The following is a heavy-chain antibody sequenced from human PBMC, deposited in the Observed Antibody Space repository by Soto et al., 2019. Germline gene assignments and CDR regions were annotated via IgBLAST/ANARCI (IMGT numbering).Heavy chain of an antibody. CDR1: GGSINSYY. D-gene: IGHD2-2*01. CDR2: IYYTGST. V-gene: IGHV4-59*08. CDR3: ARHRGYCSSSSCYEYNWFDP. J-gene: IGHJ5*02. Sequence: SETLSLTCTVSGGSINSYYWSWIRQPPGKGLEWIGYIYYTGSTNYNPSLKSRVTISVDTSKNQFSLKLSSVTAADTAVYYCARHRGYCSSSSCYEYNWFDPWGQGTLVTVSS.